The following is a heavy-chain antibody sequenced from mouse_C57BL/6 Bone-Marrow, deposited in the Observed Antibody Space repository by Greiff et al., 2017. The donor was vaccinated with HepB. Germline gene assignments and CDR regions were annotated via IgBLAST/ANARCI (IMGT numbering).Heavy chain of an antibody. CDR2: ISSGSSTI. CDR1: GFTFSDYG. CDR3: ASPIYYDYDGAWFAY. J-gene: IGHJ3*01. V-gene: IGHV5-17*01. D-gene: IGHD2-4*01. Sequence: EVKLVESGGGLVKPGGSLKLSCAASGFTFSDYGMHWVRQAPEKGLEWVAYISSGSSTIYYADTVKGRFTISRDNAKNTLFLQMTSLRSEDTAMYYCASPIYYDYDGAWFAYWGQGTLVTVSA.